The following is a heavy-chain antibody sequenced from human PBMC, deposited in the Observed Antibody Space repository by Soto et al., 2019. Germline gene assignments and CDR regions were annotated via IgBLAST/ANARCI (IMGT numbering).Heavy chain of an antibody. CDR3: VGGYYFGDY. Sequence: QVQLVESGGGVVQPGRSLRLSCAASGFTFSRYGMHWVRQAPGKGLQWVAVISYDGSNKYYADSVKGRFTISRDNSKNTLYLQMNSLRAEDTAVYYCVGGYYFGDYWCQGTLVTVSS. CDR2: ISYDGSNK. D-gene: IGHD3-22*01. V-gene: IGHV3-30*03. CDR1: GFTFSRYG. J-gene: IGHJ4*02.